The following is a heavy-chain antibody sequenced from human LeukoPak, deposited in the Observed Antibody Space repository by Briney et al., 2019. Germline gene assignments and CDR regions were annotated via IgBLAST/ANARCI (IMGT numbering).Heavy chain of an antibody. CDR3: AREKDCSSTSCYGS. CDR2: IYHSGST. V-gene: IGHV4-4*02. CDR1: GGSISSSNW. J-gene: IGHJ4*02. Sequence: SETLSLTCAVSGGSISSSNWWSWVRQPPGKGLEWIGEIYHSGSTNYNPSLKSRVTISVDKSKNQFSLKLSSVTAADTAVYYCAREKDCSSTSCYGSWGQGTLVTVSS. D-gene: IGHD2-2*01.